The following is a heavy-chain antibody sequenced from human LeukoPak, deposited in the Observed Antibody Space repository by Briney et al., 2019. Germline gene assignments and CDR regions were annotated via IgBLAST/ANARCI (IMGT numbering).Heavy chain of an antibody. CDR1: GGTFSSYA. J-gene: IGHJ6*03. CDR2: IIPIFGTA. CDR3: ARDLVSGVDTGYMDV. D-gene: IGHD5-18*01. V-gene: IGHV1-69*13. Sequence: SVKVSCKASGGTFSSYAISWVRQAPGQGLEWMGGIIPIFGTANYAQKFQGRVTITPDESTSTAYLALISLRSEDTAVYYCARDLVSGVDTGYMDVWGKGTTVTVSS.